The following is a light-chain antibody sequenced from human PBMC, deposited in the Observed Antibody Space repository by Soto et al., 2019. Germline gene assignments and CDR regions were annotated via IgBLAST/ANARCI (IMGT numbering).Light chain of an antibody. Sequence: QSVLTQPPSVSAAPGQKVTISCSGSSSNIGKNYVSWYQRLPGTAPKLLIYDNNERSSGIPDRFSGSKSGTSATLGIAGLQTGDEADYYCGTWDTSLSAVVFGGGTTLTVL. CDR1: SSNIGKNY. CDR3: GTWDTSLSAVV. V-gene: IGLV1-51*01. J-gene: IGLJ2*01. CDR2: DNN.